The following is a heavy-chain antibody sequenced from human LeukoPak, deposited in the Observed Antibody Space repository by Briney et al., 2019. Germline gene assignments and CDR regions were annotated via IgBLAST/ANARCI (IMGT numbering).Heavy chain of an antibody. CDR1: GGSVSSADDY. D-gene: IGHD2-21*02. V-gene: IGHV4-31*02. CDR2: IYDGGST. J-gene: IGHJ4*02. CDR3: ARGAGGDCADF. Sequence: SETLSLTCSVSGGSVSSADDYWSWIRQHPGKGLEWIGFIYDGGSTSYKASLKSRATISVDSSKNQFYLKLSGVTAADTAVYYCARGAGGDCADFWGQGTLVTVSS.